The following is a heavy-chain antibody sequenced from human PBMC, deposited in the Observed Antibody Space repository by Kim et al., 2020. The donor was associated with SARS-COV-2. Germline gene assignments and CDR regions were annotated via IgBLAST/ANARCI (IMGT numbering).Heavy chain of an antibody. V-gene: IGHV3-23*01. CDR3: AREGQFSY. CDR1: GFTFSSYA. J-gene: IGHJ4*02. Sequence: GGSLRLSCAASGFTFSSYAMRWVRQAPGKGLEWVSTISGSGGTTYADSRTGRFTISRDNTKNTLYLQMNSLRAEDTAVYYCAREGQFSYWGQGTLVTVSS. CDR2: ISGSGGTT.